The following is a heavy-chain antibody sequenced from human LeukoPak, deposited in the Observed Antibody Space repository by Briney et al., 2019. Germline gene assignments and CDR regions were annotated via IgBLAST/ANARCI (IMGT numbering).Heavy chain of an antibody. J-gene: IGHJ4*02. CDR3: AKARGGSGSWYRRPLDF. CDR1: GFTFSSYA. D-gene: IGHD6-13*01. CDR2: VSAGGGST. Sequence: GGSLRLSCAASGFTFSSYAMNWVRQAPGKGLEWVSIVSAGGGSTNYADSVKGRFSISRDNSKNTLYLQISSLRDEDTAEYYCAKARGGSGSWYRRPLDFWGQGTLVTVSS. V-gene: IGHV3-23*01.